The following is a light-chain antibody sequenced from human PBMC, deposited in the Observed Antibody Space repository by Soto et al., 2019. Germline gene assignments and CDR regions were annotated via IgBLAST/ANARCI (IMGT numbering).Light chain of an antibody. V-gene: IGKV3-20*01. CDR2: GAS. J-gene: IGKJ5*01. CDR1: QSVSSNY. CDR3: QQYYGSPGIT. Sequence: EIVLTQSPGTLSLSPGERATLSCRASQSVSSNYLAWYQQKPGQAPRLLIYGASSRATDIPDRFSGSGSGTDFTLTISRLEPEDFAVYYCQQYYGSPGITFGQGTHWRL.